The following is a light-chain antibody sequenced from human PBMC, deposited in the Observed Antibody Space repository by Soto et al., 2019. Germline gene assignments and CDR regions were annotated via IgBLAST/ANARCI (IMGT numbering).Light chain of an antibody. CDR2: GAS. Sequence: IVMTQSPATLSVSPGERATLSCRASQSVSSNLAWYQQKPDQAPRLLIYGASTRATGIPARFSGSGSGTEFTLTISSLQSEDFAVYYCQQYSNWPPWTFGQGTKV. CDR1: QSVSSN. J-gene: IGKJ1*01. CDR3: QQYSNWPPWT. V-gene: IGKV3-15*01.